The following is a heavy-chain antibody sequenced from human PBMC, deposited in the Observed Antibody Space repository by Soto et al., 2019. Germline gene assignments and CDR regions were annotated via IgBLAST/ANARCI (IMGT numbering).Heavy chain of an antibody. D-gene: IGHD4-4*01. CDR3: ARANDYTNYVWFDP. V-gene: IGHV1-69*08. Sequence: QVQLAQSGAEVTKPGSSVKVSYKASGGTLNSYTISWLRQAPGQGLEWMGKIIPMLGTADYAQKFQGRITITADTSTGTAYMELSSLTSEDTAVYFCARANDYTNYVWFDPWGQGTLVTVSS. J-gene: IGHJ5*02. CDR1: GGTLNSYT. CDR2: IIPMLGTA.